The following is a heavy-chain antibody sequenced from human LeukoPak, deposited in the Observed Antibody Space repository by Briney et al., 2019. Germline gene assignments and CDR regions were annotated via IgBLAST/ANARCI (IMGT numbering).Heavy chain of an antibody. Sequence: SETLSLTCAVYGGSFSGYYWSWIRQPPGKGLEWIGYIYYSGSTYYNPSLKSRVTISVDTSKNQFSLKLSSVTAADTAVYYCAREDYYDFWSGYSLWGQGTLVTVSS. CDR2: IYYSGST. CDR3: AREDYYDFWSGYSL. CDR1: GGSFSGYY. V-gene: IGHV4-30-4*08. D-gene: IGHD3-3*01. J-gene: IGHJ4*02.